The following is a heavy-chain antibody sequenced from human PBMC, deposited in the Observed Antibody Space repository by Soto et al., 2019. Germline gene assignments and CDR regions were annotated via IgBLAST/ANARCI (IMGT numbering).Heavy chain of an antibody. Sequence: EVQLVESGGDLVKPGESDRLSCAASGFTFPNAWMSWVRQAPGKGLEWVGRIKSSSDGGTTDYAAPVKGRFTISRDDSKNTLYLQMNSLKTDDTAVYYCATAWFDPWGQGTLVTVSS. CDR2: IKSSSDGGTT. J-gene: IGHJ5*02. V-gene: IGHV3-15*01. CDR3: ATAWFDP. CDR1: GFTFPNAW.